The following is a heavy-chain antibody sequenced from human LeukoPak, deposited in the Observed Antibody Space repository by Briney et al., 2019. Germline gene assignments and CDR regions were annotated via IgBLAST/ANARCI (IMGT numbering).Heavy chain of an antibody. D-gene: IGHD3-10*01. CDR1: GYTFTSYA. CDR2: INAGNGNT. Sequence: ASVKVSCKASGYTFTSYAMHWVRQAPGQRLEWMGWINAGNGNTKYSQKFQGRVTITRDTSASTAYMDLSSLRSEDTAVYYCARDGWDVLPWFGDGLKFDYWGQGTLVTVSS. V-gene: IGHV1-3*01. CDR3: ARDGWDVLPWFGDGLKFDY. J-gene: IGHJ4*02.